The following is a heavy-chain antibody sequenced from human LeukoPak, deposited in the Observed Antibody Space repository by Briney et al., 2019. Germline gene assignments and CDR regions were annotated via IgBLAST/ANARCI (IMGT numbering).Heavy chain of an antibody. J-gene: IGHJ4*02. CDR1: GFTFTTYW. Sequence: GGSLRLSCVASGFTFTTYWMSWVRQAPGKGLEWVAKISPDGSEKYYVDSVKGRFTISRDNAKNSLDLQMSSLRADDTAVYYCARGGSSRFDQWGQGTLVTVSS. CDR3: ARGGSSRFDQ. V-gene: IGHV3-7*04. CDR2: ISPDGSEK. D-gene: IGHD6-13*01.